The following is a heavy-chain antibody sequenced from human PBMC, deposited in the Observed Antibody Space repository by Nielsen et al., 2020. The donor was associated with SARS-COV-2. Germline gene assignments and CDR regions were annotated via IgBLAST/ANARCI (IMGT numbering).Heavy chain of an antibody. CDR3: AKDLQYYDFWSGYSRNFDY. V-gene: IGHV3-23*01. J-gene: IGHJ4*02. CDR2: ISGSGGST. Sequence: GGSLRLSCAASGFTFSSYAMSWVRQAPGKGLEWVSAISGSGGSTYYADSVKGRFTISRDNSKNTLYLQMNSLRAEDTAVYYCAKDLQYYDFWSGYSRNFDYWGQGTLVTVSS. D-gene: IGHD3-3*01. CDR1: GFTFSSYA.